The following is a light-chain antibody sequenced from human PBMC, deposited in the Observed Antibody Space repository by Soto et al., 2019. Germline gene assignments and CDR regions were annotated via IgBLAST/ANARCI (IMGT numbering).Light chain of an antibody. J-gene: IGLJ2*01. CDR2: EVT. CDR3: SSYTSIGTLV. V-gene: IGLV2-14*01. Sequence: QSALTQPASVSGSPGQSITISCTGTSSDVGGHNYVSWYQQHPGKVPKLIIYEVTYRASGVSNRFSGSKSGNTASLTISGLQAEDEADYHCSSYTSIGTLVFGGGTKLTVL. CDR1: SSDVGGHNY.